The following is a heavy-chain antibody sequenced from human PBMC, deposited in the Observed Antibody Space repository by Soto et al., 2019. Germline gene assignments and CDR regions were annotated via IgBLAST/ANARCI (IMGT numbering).Heavy chain of an antibody. CDR1: GFTFSSYG. D-gene: IGHD3-22*01. J-gene: IGHJ6*02. CDR3: AREKKGTRRAAADSSGYYYYYGMDV. V-gene: IGHV3-33*01. Sequence: LRLSCAASGFTFSSYGMHWVRQAPGKGLEWVAVIWYDGSNKYYADSVKGRFAISRDNSKNTLYLQMNSLRAEDTAVYYCAREKKGTRRAAADSSGYYYYYGMDVWGQGTTVTVSS. CDR2: IWYDGSNK.